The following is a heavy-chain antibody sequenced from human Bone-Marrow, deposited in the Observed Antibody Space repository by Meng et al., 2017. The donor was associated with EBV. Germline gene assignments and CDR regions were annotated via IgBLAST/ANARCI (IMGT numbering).Heavy chain of an antibody. CDR2: IIPIFGTA. J-gene: IGHJ4*02. CDR3: AREQLEGTVATNRPFDY. CDR1: GGTFSSYA. V-gene: IGHV1-69*01. Sequence: HGQLVQSGAGVKKPGSSVKVSCKASGGTFSSYAISWVRQAPGQGLEWMGGIIPIFGTANYAQKFQGRVTITADESTSTAYMELSSLRSEDTAVYYCAREQLEGTVATNRPFDYWGQGTLVTVSS. D-gene: IGHD4-23*01.